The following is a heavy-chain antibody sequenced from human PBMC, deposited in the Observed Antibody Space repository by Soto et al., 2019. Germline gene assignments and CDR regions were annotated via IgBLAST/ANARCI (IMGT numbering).Heavy chain of an antibody. Sequence: GGSLRLSCAASGFTFSSYGMHWVRQAPGKGLEWVAVIWYDGSNKYYADSVKGRFTISRDNSKNTLYLQMNSLRAEDTAVYYCARGGDGSGWALYYYYYGMDVWGQGTTVTVSS. D-gene: IGHD6-19*01. J-gene: IGHJ6*02. CDR1: GFTFSSYG. V-gene: IGHV3-33*01. CDR2: IWYDGSNK. CDR3: ARGGDGSGWALYYYYYGMDV.